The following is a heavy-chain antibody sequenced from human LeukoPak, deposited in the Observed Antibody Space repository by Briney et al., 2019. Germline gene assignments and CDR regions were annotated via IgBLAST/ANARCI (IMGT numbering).Heavy chain of an antibody. CDR1: GGSISSSSYY. CDR3: ARHEGLDFWSGYYTAGFDY. Sequence: SETLSLTCTVSGGSISSSSYYWGWIRQPPGKGLEWIGSIYYSGSTYHNPSLKSRVTISVDTSKNQFSLKLSSVTAADTAVYYCARHEGLDFWSGYYTAGFDYWGQGTLVTVSS. V-gene: IGHV4-39*01. CDR2: IYYSGST. J-gene: IGHJ4*02. D-gene: IGHD3-3*01.